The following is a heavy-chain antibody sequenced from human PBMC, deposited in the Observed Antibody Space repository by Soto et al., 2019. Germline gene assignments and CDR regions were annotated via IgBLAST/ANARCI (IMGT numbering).Heavy chain of an antibody. D-gene: IGHD5-18*01. V-gene: IGHV1-58*01. CDR2: IVVGSGNT. Sequence: SVKVSCKASGCTFSNSAVQGVRQSRGRRLEWIGSIVVGSGNTNYDQKFQERVTITRDMSTTTAYMELSSMRSVDTAVYYCATDKGDSYGYGNYWGQGTLVTVSS. CDR1: GCTFSNSA. J-gene: IGHJ4*02. CDR3: ATDKGDSYGYGNY.